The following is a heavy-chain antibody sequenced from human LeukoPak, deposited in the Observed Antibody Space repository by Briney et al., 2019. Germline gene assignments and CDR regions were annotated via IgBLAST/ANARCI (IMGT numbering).Heavy chain of an antibody. D-gene: IGHD3-22*01. J-gene: IGHJ3*02. CDR1: GGSISSYY. Sequence: PSETLSLTCTVSGGSISSYYWSWIRQPPGKGLEWIGYIYYSGNANYNPSLKSRVPISVDTSKNQFSLKLSSVTAAGTAVYYCARVKYYYDSSDQAAFDIWGQGTMVTVSS. CDR2: IYYSGNA. V-gene: IGHV4-59*01. CDR3: ARVKYYYDSSDQAAFDI.